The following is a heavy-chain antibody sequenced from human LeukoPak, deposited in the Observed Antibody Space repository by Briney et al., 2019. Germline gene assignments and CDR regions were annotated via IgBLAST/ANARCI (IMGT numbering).Heavy chain of an antibody. CDR3: ARGATTVTTFDY. V-gene: IGHV4-31*03. D-gene: IGHD4-17*01. CDR1: GGSISSGGYY. CDR2: IYYSGST. J-gene: IGHJ4*02. Sequence: SQTLSLTCTVSGGSISSGGYYWSWIRQHPGKGLEWIGYIYYSGSTYYNPSLKSRVTISVDTSKNQFSLKLSSVTAADTAVYYCARGATTVTTFDYWGQGTLVTVSS.